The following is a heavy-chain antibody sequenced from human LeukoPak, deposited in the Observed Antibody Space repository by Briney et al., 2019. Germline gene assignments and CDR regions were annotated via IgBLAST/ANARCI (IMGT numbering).Heavy chain of an antibody. D-gene: IGHD2-15*01. Sequence: ASVKVSSKASGYTFTSYDINWVRQATGQGLEWMGWMNPNSGNTGYAQKFQGRVTMTRNTSISTAYMELSSLRSEDTAVYYCARIGSRCSGGSCYSSPFDYWGQGTLVTVSS. V-gene: IGHV1-8*01. CDR1: GYTFTSYD. J-gene: IGHJ4*02. CDR2: MNPNSGNT. CDR3: ARIGSRCSGGSCYSSPFDY.